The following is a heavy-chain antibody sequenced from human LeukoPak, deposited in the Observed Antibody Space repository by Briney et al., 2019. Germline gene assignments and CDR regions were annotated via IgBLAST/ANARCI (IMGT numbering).Heavy chain of an antibody. CDR1: GYSISSGYY. J-gene: IGHJ3*01. D-gene: IGHD2-15*01. CDR2: VYHSGST. Sequence: SETLSLTCAVSGYSISSGYYWGWIRQPPGQGLEWIGSVYHSGSTFYNPSLKSRITISLDTSENQSSLKLSSVTAADTAVYYCARQGGYCSGGSCYAMAFDVWGQGTMVTVSS. V-gene: IGHV4-38-2*01. CDR3: ARQGGYCSGGSCYAMAFDV.